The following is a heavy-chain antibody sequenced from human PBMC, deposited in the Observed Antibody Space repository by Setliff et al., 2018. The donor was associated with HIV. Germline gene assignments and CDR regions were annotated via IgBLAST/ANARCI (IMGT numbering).Heavy chain of an antibody. D-gene: IGHD3-10*01. V-gene: IGHV1-69*05. Sequence: GASVKVSCKASGYGFHAFYIHWVRQAPGQQLEWMGGIIPIFGTKNYAQKFQGRVIITTDKSTGTAYMELSSLKDDDTAIYYCARPAPLLGTSPANNAFDIWGQGTTVTVSS. J-gene: IGHJ3*02. CDR1: GYGFHAFY. CDR2: IIPIFGTK. CDR3: ARPAPLLGTSPANNAFDI.